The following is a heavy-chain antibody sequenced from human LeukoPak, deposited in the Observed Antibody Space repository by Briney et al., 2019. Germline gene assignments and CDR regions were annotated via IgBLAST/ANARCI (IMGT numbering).Heavy chain of an antibody. CDR2: IYHSGST. D-gene: IGHD2-8*01. CDR1: GYSISSGYY. V-gene: IGHV4-38-2*02. Sequence: SETLSLTCTVSGYSISSGYYWGWIRQPPGKGLEWIATIYHSGSTYYNPSLQSRVAISVDTSKNQFSLRLRSVTAADTAVYYCARGYIMFDYYYMDVWGRGTTVTVSS. J-gene: IGHJ6*03. CDR3: ARGYIMFDYYYMDV.